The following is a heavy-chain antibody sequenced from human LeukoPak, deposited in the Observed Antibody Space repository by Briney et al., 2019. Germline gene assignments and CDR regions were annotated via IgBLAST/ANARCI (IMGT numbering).Heavy chain of an antibody. V-gene: IGHV1-69-2*01. J-gene: IGHJ4*02. CDR2: VDPEDGET. CDR1: GYTFTDYY. Sequence: GASVKISCKVSGYTFTDYYMHWVQQAPGKGLEWMGLVDPEDGETIYAEKFQGRVTITADTSTDTAYMELSSLRSEDTAMYYCATPKLRFLEWLLLIWGQGTLVTVSS. CDR3: ATPKLRFLEWLLLI. D-gene: IGHD3-3*01.